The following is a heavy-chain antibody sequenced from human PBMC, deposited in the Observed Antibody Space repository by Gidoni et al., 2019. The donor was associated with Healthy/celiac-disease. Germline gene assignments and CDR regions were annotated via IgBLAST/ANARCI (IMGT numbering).Heavy chain of an antibody. CDR1: VLTFSGSA. D-gene: IGHD3-10*01. CDR2: IRSKANSYAT. J-gene: IGHJ4*02. Sequence: EVQLVASGGGLVQPGGSLKLSCAASVLTFSGSAMHWVRQASGKGLEWVGRIRSKANSYATAYAASVKGRFTISRDDSKNTAYLQMNSLKTEDTAVYYCTRHSILLYNDYWGQGTLVTVSS. CDR3: TRHSILLYNDY. V-gene: IGHV3-73*02.